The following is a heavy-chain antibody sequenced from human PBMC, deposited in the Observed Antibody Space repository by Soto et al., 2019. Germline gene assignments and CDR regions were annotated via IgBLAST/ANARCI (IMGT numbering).Heavy chain of an antibody. CDR1: GGTFSSYT. D-gene: IGHD2-15*01. J-gene: IGHJ6*02. Sequence: SVKVSFKASGGTFSSYTISWVRQAPGQGLEWMGRIIPILGIANYAQKFQGRVTITADKSTSTAYMELSSLRSEDTAVYYCARTIVVVVAATHYYYYYGMEVWGQGTTVTVSS. V-gene: IGHV1-69*02. CDR3: ARTIVVVVAATHYYYYYGMEV. CDR2: IIPILGIA.